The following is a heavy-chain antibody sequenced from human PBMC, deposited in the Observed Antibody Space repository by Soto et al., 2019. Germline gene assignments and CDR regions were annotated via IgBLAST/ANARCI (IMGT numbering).Heavy chain of an antibody. D-gene: IGHD6-13*01. V-gene: IGHV4-59*01. CDR3: ARHIAGSFDI. Sequence: QVQLQESGPGLVKPSETLSLTCIVSGGSISSYYWSWIRQPPGKGLEWIGYIYYSGSTNYNPSLKSRVTISVDTSKNQFSLKLSSVTAADTAVYYCARHIAGSFDIWGQGTMVTVSS. CDR2: IYYSGST. CDR1: GGSISSYY. J-gene: IGHJ3*02.